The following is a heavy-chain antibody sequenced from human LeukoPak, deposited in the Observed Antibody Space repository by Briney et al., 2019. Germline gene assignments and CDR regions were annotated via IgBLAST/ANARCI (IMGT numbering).Heavy chain of an antibody. CDR1: GFILSNAW. V-gene: IGHV3-15*01. CDR3: TTEEYSYGKTIDY. D-gene: IGHD5-18*01. Sequence: PGGSLRLSCAASGFILSNAWMSWVRQAPGKGLEWFGRVKSTTVGGTTDYAAPVKGRFTISRDDSTNTLYLQMNSLKTEDTAVYYCTTEEYSYGKTIDYWGQGTLVTVSS. J-gene: IGHJ4*02. CDR2: VKSTTVGGTT.